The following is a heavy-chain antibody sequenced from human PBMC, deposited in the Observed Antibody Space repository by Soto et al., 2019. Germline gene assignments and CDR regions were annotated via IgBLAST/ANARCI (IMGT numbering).Heavy chain of an antibody. CDR2: IYYSGTT. J-gene: IGHJ6*02. Sequence: PSETLSLTCSVSGGSISSGYYSWSWVRQPPGKGLEWIGYIYYSGTTYYTPSLKSRLTMSMDRANDHFSLNLTSVTAADTAVYFCARGHYYYGMDVWGQGITVTVSS. CDR1: GGSISSGYYS. CDR3: ARGHYYYGMDV. V-gene: IGHV4-30-2*01.